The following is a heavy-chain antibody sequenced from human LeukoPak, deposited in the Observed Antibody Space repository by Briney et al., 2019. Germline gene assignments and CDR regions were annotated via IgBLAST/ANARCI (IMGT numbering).Heavy chain of an antibody. J-gene: IGHJ3*02. D-gene: IGHD5-18*01. CDR1: GFTFDDYA. V-gene: IGHV3-9*01. CDR2: ISWNSGSI. Sequence: GGSLRLSCAASGFTFDDYAMQWVRQAPGKGLEWVSGISWNSGSIGYADSVKGRFTISRDNAKNSLYLQMNSLRAEDTALYYCAKDIRGTAMVTDAFDIWGQGTMVTVSS. CDR3: AKDIRGTAMVTDAFDI.